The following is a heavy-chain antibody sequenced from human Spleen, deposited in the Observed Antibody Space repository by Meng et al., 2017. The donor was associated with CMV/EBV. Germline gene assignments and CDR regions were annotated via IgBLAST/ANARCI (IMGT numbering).Heavy chain of an antibody. J-gene: IGHJ6*02. D-gene: IGHD6-13*01. Sequence: GESLKISCAASGFTFSSYSMNWVRQAPGKGLEWVSSISSSSSYIYYADSVKGRFTISRDNAKNSLYLQMNSLRAEDTAVYYCARGVGLAAAGEDYYGMDVWGQGTTVTVSS. CDR3: ARGVGLAAAGEDYYGMDV. CDR2: ISSSSSYI. CDR1: GFTFSSYS. V-gene: IGHV3-21*04.